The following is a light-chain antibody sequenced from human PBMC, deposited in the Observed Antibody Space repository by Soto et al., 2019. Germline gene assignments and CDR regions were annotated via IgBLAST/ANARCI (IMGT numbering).Light chain of an antibody. CDR3: QEYGRSWR. Sequence: ELVMSQSPATLSVSPVERVTLSCRASQNIFSNYLAWYQQKPGQAPRLLIYGASTRATGIADRFSGGGSGTDFALTVRRLGPADCAVYDCQEYGRSWRFGQGTKVDIK. CDR1: QNIFSNY. CDR2: GAS. V-gene: IGKV3-20*01. J-gene: IGKJ1*01.